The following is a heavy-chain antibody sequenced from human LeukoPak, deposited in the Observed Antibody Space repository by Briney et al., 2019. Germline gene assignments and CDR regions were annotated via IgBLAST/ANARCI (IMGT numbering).Heavy chain of an antibody. D-gene: IGHD4-17*01. J-gene: IGHJ3*02. Sequence: RAGGSLRLSCAASGFTFSNYGMQWVRQAPGKGLEWVALISYDGSDYYEDSVKGGFTISRDNSKNALYLQMNSLRAEDTAVYYFAIDYGEFGGGFDMWGQGTMVTVSS. CDR2: ISYDGSD. V-gene: IGHV3-30*03. CDR1: GFTFSNYG. CDR3: AIDYGEFGGGFDM.